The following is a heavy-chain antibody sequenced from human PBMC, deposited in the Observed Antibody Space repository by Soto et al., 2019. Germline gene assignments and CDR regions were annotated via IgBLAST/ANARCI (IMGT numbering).Heavy chain of an antibody. Sequence: GGSLRLSCAASGFIVNSNYMSWVRQVPGKRLEWVSVIYSGGYTHYADSVKGRFTISRHNIKNTLYLQMNSLRAEDTAVYYCTIGVIEPPDYWGLGTLVTVSS. CDR1: GFIVNSNY. J-gene: IGHJ4*01. CDR2: IYSGGYT. V-gene: IGHV3-53*04. D-gene: IGHD3-10*01. CDR3: TIGVIEPPDY.